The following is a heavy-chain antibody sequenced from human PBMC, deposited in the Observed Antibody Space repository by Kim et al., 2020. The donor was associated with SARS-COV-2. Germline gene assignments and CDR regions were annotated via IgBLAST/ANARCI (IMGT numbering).Heavy chain of an antibody. D-gene: IGHD4-4*01. Sequence: SETLSLTCTVSGGYISDYYWSWIRQPPGRGLEWIGFIYDSGNTNYKPSLKSRVTISVDTSKNQFSLKLTSVTAADTALYYCARGSRWLQFPYYFDYWGQGTLVTVSS. V-gene: IGHV4-59*01. CDR3: ARGSRWLQFPYYFDY. J-gene: IGHJ4*02. CDR1: GGYISDYY. CDR2: IYDSGNT.